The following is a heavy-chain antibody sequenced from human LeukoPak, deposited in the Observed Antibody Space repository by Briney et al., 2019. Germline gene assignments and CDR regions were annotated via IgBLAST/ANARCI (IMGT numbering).Heavy chain of an antibody. CDR3: TRNPDGRNWFDP. CDR2: IDTDGSST. CDR1: GLTFNRYW. D-gene: IGHD1-14*01. Sequence: PGGSLRLSCAASGLTFNRYWMHWVRQAPGKGLVWVSHIDTDGSSTSYADAVKGRFTISRDNAKNTLYPQMNSLRVEDTAMYYCTRNPDGRNWFDPWGQGTLVTVSS. V-gene: IGHV3-74*01. J-gene: IGHJ5*02.